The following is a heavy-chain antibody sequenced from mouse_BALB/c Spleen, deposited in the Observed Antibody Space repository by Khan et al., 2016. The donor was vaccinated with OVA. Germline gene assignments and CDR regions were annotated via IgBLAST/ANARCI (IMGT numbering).Heavy chain of an antibody. J-gene: IGHJ2*01. CDR1: GYSITSGYA. D-gene: IGHD1-1*01. CDR3: ARGNYYGYCFDY. CDR2: ISYSGVT. Sequence: EVQLQESGPGLVKPSQSLSLTCTVTGYSITSGYAWNWIRQFPGNKLEWMGYISYSGVTSYTPSLKSRISITRDTSKNQFFLQLKSVTTEDTATYCGARGNYYGYCFDYWGQGTTLTVSS. V-gene: IGHV3-2*02.